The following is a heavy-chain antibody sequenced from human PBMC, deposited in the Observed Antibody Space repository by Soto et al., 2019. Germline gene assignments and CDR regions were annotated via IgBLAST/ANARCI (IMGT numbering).Heavy chain of an antibody. J-gene: IGHJ4*02. Sequence: QVQLVQSGAELKKPGASVKISCQASGYAFNIYAVHWVRQAPGQSLEWVGWIHPGNGNTRYSQKFQGRVTISRDTSANTVYMELSGLRSGDTAVYYCARNDLWSGVDIVTAVYWGQGTQVTVSS. V-gene: IGHV1-3*01. CDR1: GYAFNIYA. CDR3: ARNDLWSGVDIVTAVY. D-gene: IGHD3-9*01. CDR2: IHPGNGNT.